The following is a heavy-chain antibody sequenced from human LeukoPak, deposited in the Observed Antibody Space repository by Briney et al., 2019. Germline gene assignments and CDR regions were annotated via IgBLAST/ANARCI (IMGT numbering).Heavy chain of an antibody. J-gene: IGHJ4*02. D-gene: IGHD2-21*02. V-gene: IGHV4-59*01. CDR1: GDSTSSYY. Sequence: SETLSLTCTVSGDSTSSYYWSWIRQPPGKGLEWIGYIYYSGSTNYNPSLKSRVTISVDTSKNQFSLKLNSVTAADTAVYYCARARRDEYYFDYWGQGTLVTVSS. CDR2: IYYSGST. CDR3: ARARRDEYYFDY.